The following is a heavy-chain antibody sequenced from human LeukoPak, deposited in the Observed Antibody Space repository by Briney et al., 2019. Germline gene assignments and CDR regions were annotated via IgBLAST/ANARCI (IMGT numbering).Heavy chain of an antibody. V-gene: IGHV1-2*02. J-gene: IGHJ4*02. CDR1: GYTFTGYY. D-gene: IGHD3-16*01. CDR2: INPNNGGT. CDR3: ARDNDSRDPPHFDY. Sequence: ASVKVSCKASGYTFTGYYIHWVRQAPGQGLEWMGWINPNNGGTKYAQKFQGRVTMTRDTSISTAYMELSRLSSDDTAVYYCARDNDSRDPPHFDYWGQGTLVTVPS.